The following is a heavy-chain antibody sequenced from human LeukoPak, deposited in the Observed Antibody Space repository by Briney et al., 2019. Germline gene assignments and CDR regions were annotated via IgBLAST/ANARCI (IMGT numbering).Heavy chain of an antibody. CDR3: ARHALLEWLLWRD. V-gene: IGHV4-38-2*01. Sequence: SETLSLTCAVSGYSISSGYYWGWIRQPPGKGLEWIGSIYHSGSTYYNPSLKSRVTISVDTSKNQFSLKLSSVPAADTAVYYCARHALLEWLLWRDWGQGTLVTVSS. J-gene: IGHJ4*02. CDR2: IYHSGST. CDR1: GYSISSGYY. D-gene: IGHD3-3*01.